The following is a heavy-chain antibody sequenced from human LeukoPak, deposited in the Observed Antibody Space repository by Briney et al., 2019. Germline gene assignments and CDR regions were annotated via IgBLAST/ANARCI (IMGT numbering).Heavy chain of an antibody. CDR1: GGSISSGSYY. CDR3: ASYTIFGVVIRTAYFDY. D-gene: IGHD3-3*01. Sequence: PSQTLSLTCTVSGGSISSGSYYWRWIRQPAGKGLEWIGRIYTSGSTNYNPSLKSRVTISVDTSKNQFSLKLSSATAADTAVYYCASYTIFGVVIRTAYFDYWGQGTLVTVSS. V-gene: IGHV4-61*02. CDR2: IYTSGST. J-gene: IGHJ4*02.